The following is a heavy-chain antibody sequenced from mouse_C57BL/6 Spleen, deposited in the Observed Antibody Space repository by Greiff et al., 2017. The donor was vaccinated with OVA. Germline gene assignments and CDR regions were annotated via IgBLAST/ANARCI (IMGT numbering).Heavy chain of an antibody. CDR1: GYTFTDYY. CDR3: ARADYDYDDAMDY. V-gene: IGHV1-76*01. Sequence: QVQLQQSGAELVRPGASVKLSCKASGYTFTDYYINWVKQRPGQGLEWIARIYPGSGNTYYNEKFKGKATLTAEKSSSTAYMELSSLTSEAYAVYFCARADYDYDDAMDYWGQGTSVTVSS. D-gene: IGHD2-4*01. J-gene: IGHJ4*01. CDR2: IYPGSGNT.